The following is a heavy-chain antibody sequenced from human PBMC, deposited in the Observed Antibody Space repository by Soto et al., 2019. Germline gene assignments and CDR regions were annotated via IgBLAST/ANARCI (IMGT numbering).Heavy chain of an antibody. V-gene: IGHV4-4*07. Sequence: SETLSLTCTVSGGSISSYYWSWIRQPAGKGLEWIGRIYTSGSTNYNPSLKSRVAMSVDTSKNQFSLKLSSVTAADTAVYYCARENSDFWSGYPTEIDYWGQGTLVTVSS. J-gene: IGHJ4*02. CDR2: IYTSGST. D-gene: IGHD3-3*01. CDR1: GGSISSYY. CDR3: ARENSDFWSGYPTEIDY.